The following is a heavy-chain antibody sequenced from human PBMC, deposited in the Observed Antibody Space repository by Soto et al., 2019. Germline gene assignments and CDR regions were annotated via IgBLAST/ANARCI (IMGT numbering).Heavy chain of an antibody. J-gene: IGHJ4*02. Sequence: GGSLRLSCAASGFTFRSYEMNWVRQAPGKGLEWVSYISSSGSTIYYADSVKGRFTISRDNAKNSLYLQMNSLRAEDTAVYYCASDPGGGSSSGYWGQGTLVTVSS. D-gene: IGHD6-6*01. CDR3: ASDPGGGSSSGY. V-gene: IGHV3-48*03. CDR1: GFTFRSYE. CDR2: ISSSGSTI.